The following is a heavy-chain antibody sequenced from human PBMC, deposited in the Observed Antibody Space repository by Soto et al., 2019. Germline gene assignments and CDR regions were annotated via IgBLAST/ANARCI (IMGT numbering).Heavy chain of an antibody. CDR3: ARRSSSGAYYYYGMDV. J-gene: IGHJ6*02. CDR2: IYPGDSDT. D-gene: IGHD7-27*01. Sequence: GESLKISCKGSGYSFTSYWIGWVRQMPGKGLEWMGIIYPGDSDTRYSPSFQGQVTISADKSISTAYLQWISLKASDTAMYYCARRSSSGAYYYYGMDVWGQGTTVTVSS. V-gene: IGHV5-51*01. CDR1: GYSFTSYW.